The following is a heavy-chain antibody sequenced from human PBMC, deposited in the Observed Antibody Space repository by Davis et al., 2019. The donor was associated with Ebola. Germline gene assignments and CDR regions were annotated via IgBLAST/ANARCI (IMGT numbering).Heavy chain of an antibody. Sequence: SVKGRFTISRDNAKSSLYLQMNSLRDEDTAVYYCASLVVSNYYYGMDVWGQGTTVTVSS. D-gene: IGHD3-22*01. V-gene: IGHV3-11*06. CDR3: ASLVVSNYYYGMDV. J-gene: IGHJ6*02.